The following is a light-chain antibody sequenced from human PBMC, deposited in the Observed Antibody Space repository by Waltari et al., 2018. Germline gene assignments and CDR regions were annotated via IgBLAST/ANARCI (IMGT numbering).Light chain of an antibody. Sequence: QSALTQPGSVSGAPGQSITISCTGTTSDVGGYDYVSWYQHYPGEAPKLRLYDVAKRPSGVAKRFSGSTSGSTASLTIAGLQAEDEALYYCTSKTTSNTLVFGGGTKVTVL. J-gene: IGLJ3*02. V-gene: IGLV2-14*03. CDR1: TSDVGGYDY. CDR2: DVA. CDR3: TSKTTSNTLV.